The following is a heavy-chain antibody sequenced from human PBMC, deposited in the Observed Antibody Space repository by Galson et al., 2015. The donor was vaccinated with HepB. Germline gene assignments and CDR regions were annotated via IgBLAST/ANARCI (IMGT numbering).Heavy chain of an antibody. Sequence: SVKVSCKASGDTFSSHAITWVRQAPGHGLEWVGRIIPYLVIPNYAQKFQGRVTITADKSTSTAYLELSSLTPEDTAVYYCARGVIGVVRGGGYGLDVWGQGTTITVSS. CDR3: ARGVIGVVRGGGYGLDV. V-gene: IGHV1-69*04. D-gene: IGHD3-10*01. CDR1: GDTFSSHA. J-gene: IGHJ6*01. CDR2: IIPYLVIP.